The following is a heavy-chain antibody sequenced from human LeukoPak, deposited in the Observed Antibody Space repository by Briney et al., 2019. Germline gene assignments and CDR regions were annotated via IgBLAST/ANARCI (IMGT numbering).Heavy chain of an antibody. CDR3: ARGQRSYFREVDD. CDR2: IYYTGST. CDR1: GADIRTYY. D-gene: IGHD1-26*01. Sequence: KPSETLSLTCTVSGADIRTYYWSWLRQPPGKGLEWIGHIYYTGSTSYNPSLKSRVTMSVDTSKNQFSLKLNSVTAADTAHYYCARGQRSYFREVDDCGQGTLVTVSS. V-gene: IGHV4-59*01. J-gene: IGHJ4*02.